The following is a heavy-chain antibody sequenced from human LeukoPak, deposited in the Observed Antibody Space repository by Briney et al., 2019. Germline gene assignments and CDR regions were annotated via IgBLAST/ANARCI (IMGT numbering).Heavy chain of an antibody. V-gene: IGHV4-39*01. J-gene: IGHJ4*02. CDR2: IYYNGST. CDR1: SGSISSSSYY. CDR3: ARKSSAYCFDY. Sequence: SETLSLTRTVSSGSISSSSYYWGWIRQPPGKGLEWIASIYYNGSTYYNPSLKSRVTISVDTSKSQFSLKLTSVTAADTAVYYCARKSSAYCFDYWGQGTLVTVSS.